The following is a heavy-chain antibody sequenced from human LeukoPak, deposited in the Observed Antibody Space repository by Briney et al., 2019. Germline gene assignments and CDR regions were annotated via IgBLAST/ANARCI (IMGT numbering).Heavy chain of an antibody. J-gene: IGHJ4*02. Sequence: ASVKVSCKVSGYTLTELSMHWVRQAPGKGLEWMGGFDPEDGETIYAQKFQGRVTMTEDTSTDTAYMELSSLRSEDTAVYCCATAIPRRKWLPSFDYWGQGTLVTVSS. D-gene: IGHD3-22*01. CDR1: GYTLTELS. CDR2: FDPEDGET. CDR3: ATAIPRRKWLPSFDY. V-gene: IGHV1-24*01.